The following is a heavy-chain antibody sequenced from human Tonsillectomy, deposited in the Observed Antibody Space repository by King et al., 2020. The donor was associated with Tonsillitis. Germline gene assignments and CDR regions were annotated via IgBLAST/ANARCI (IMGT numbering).Heavy chain of an antibody. CDR3: ARYYGSGTYFDY. V-gene: IGHV3-48*03. CDR2: ISGSGSAI. Sequence: VQLVESGGGLVQPGGSLRLSCAASGFTFSSYEMNWVRQAPGKGLKWVSYISGSGSAIYYADSVKGRFTISRDNAKNSLYLQMNSLRAEDTAIYYCARYYGSGTYFDYWGQGTLVTVSS. J-gene: IGHJ4*02. CDR1: GFTFSSYE. D-gene: IGHD3-10*01.